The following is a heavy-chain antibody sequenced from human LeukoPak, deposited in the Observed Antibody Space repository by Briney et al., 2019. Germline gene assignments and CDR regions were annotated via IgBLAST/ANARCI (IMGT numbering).Heavy chain of an antibody. J-gene: IGHJ4*02. CDR2: VYYSGST. CDR1: GASIRSSDYY. Sequence: PSETLSLTCVLSGASIRSSDYYWAWIRQPPGKGLVWIGTVYYSGSTYYNPSLKSRVTISVDTSKNSFSLNVTSLTAADTAVYYCARHGNWEPFDYWGQGSLVTVSS. CDR3: ARHGNWEPFDY. D-gene: IGHD1-1*01. V-gene: IGHV4-39*01.